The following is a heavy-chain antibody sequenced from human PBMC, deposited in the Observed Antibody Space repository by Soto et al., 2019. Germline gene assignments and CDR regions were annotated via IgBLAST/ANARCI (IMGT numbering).Heavy chain of an antibody. J-gene: IGHJ4*02. CDR3: ATGGRSGDGGSCYSY. V-gene: IGHV3-53*01. Sequence: EVQLVESGGGLIQPGGSLRLSCAASGVTVTSYHMSWVRQAPGRGLEWVSIIYSGGNTFYADSVKGRFTISRDTSKNTLFLNMNSLRADDTSVYYGATGGRSGDGGSCYSYWGQGTLVTVSS. D-gene: IGHD2-15*01. CDR2: IYSGGNT. CDR1: GVTVTSYH.